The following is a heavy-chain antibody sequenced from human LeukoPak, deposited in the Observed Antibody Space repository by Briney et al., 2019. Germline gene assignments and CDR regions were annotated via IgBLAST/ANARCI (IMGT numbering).Heavy chain of an antibody. J-gene: IGHJ4*02. CDR3: ARMGGYYYFDY. CDR2: ISAYNGNT. CDR1: GYDFSRYD. D-gene: IGHD3-22*01. Sequence: ASVMVSCKASGYDFSRYDINWVRQAPGQGLEWMGWISAYNGNTNYAQKLQGRVTMTTDTSTSTAYMELRSLRSDDTAVYYCARMGGYYYFDYWGQGTLVTVSS. V-gene: IGHV1-18*01.